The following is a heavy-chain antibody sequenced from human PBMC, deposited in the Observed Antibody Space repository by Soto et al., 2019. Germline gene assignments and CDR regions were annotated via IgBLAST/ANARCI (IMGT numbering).Heavy chain of an antibody. CDR2: IIPIFGTA. Sequence: ASVKVSCKASGGTFSSYAISWVRQAPGQGLEWMGGIIPIFGTANYAQKFQGRVTITADESTSTAYMELSSLRSEDTAVYYCARDGAPHYDILTGYYYFDYWGQGTLVTVSS. CDR1: GGTFSSYA. J-gene: IGHJ4*02. V-gene: IGHV1-69*13. CDR3: ARDGAPHYDILTGYYYFDY. D-gene: IGHD3-9*01.